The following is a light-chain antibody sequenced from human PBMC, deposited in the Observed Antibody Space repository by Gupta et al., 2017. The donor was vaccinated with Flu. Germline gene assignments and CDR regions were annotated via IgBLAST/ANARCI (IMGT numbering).Light chain of an antibody. CDR1: QDISSH. J-gene: IGKJ4*01. CDR3: QHLKSCRALT. Sequence: DIQLTQSPPFLSASVGDGVAITCRASQDISSHLAWYQQIPGKAPKLLIYAAYTLQSGVPSRFGGSGSGTQFTLTISGLQPEDFATYYCQHLKSCRALTFGGGTKVEIK. V-gene: IGKV1-9*01. CDR2: AAY.